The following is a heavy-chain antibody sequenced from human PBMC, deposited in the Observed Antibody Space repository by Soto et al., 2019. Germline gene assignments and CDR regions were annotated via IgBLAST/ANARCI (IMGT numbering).Heavy chain of an antibody. CDR1: GYTFTNND. D-gene: IGHD1-7*01. J-gene: IGHJ6*02. Sequence: ASVKVSCKASGYTFTNNDVSWVRQAPGQGLEWMGWMNPGSGDTGYAQKFQGRVTMTRDISIATAYMELSSLRSEDTAVYYCATDRGNCNCRRTGIYYYYGMDVWGQGTTVTVSS. CDR2: MNPGSGDT. CDR3: ATDRGNCNCRRTGIYYYYGMDV. V-gene: IGHV1-8*01.